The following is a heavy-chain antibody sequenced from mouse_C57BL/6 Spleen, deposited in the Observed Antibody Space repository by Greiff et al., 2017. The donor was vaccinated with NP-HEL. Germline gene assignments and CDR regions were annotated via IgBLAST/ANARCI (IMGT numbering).Heavy chain of an antibody. V-gene: IGHV1-15*01. CDR1: GYTFTDYE. CDR3: TRTTVVATRYFDV. CDR2: IDPETGGT. Sequence: VQLQQSGAELVRPGASVTLSCKASGYTFTDYEMHWVKQTPVHGLEWIGAIDPETGGTAYNQKFKGKAILTADKSSSTAYMELRSLTSEDSAVDYCTRTTVVATRYFDVWGTGTTVTVSS. J-gene: IGHJ1*03. D-gene: IGHD1-1*01.